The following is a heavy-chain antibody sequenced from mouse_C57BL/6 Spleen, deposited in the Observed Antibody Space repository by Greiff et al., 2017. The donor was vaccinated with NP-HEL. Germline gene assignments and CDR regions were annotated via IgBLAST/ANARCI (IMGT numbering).Heavy chain of an antibody. J-gene: IGHJ2*01. CDR3: ARDRGYYGSSYVDY. V-gene: IGHV5-4*01. D-gene: IGHD1-1*01. Sequence: DVMLVESGGGLVKPGGSLKLSCAASGFTFSSYAMSWVRQTPEKRLEWVATISDGGSYTYYPDNVKGRFTISRDNAKNNLYLQMSHLKSEDTAMYYCARDRGYYGSSYVDYWGQGTTLTVSS. CDR2: ISDGGSYT. CDR1: GFTFSSYA.